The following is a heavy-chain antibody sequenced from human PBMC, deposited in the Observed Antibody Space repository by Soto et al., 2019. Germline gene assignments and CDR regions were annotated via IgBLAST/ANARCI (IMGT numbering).Heavy chain of an antibody. J-gene: IGHJ4*02. Sequence: PPETLSLTCAVSGGSLSSSNWWSWVRQPAGKGLEWIGEIYHSGSTNYNPSLKSRVTISVDKSKNQFSRKLSSVTAADTAVYYCSRDGYDSSVYSYWGQGTLVTVSS. CDR3: SRDGYDSSVYSY. CDR2: IYHSGST. D-gene: IGHD3-22*01. CDR1: GGSLSSSNW. V-gene: IGHV4-4*03.